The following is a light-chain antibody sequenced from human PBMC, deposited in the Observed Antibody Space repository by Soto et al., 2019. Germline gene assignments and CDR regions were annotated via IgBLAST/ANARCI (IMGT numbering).Light chain of an antibody. J-gene: IGKJ5*01. CDR1: QGLSSD. V-gene: IGKV1-9*01. Sequence: DIQLTQSPSFLSASVGDRVTITCRASQGLSSDLAWYQQKPGKAPKLLIYAASTFQSGVPSRFSGSGSGTEFTLTISSLQPEDFATYDGQQLNSYPITFGQGTRLEIK. CDR2: AAS. CDR3: QQLNSYPIT.